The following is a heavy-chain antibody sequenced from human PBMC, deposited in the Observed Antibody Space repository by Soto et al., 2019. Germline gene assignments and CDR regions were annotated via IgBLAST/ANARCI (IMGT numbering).Heavy chain of an antibody. D-gene: IGHD6-19*01. Sequence: SETLSLTCFVSGYSITAGGYYWSWIRHHPGKGLEWIGRFYSSGSILYNPSLRSRVSISGDTSSNQFSRSLTAVTAADTARYYCARMYSSGSGWFPPWGQGTLVTVSS. J-gene: IGHJ5*02. CDR3: ARMYSSGSGWFPP. V-gene: IGHV4-31*03. CDR2: FYSSGSI. CDR1: GYSITAGGYY.